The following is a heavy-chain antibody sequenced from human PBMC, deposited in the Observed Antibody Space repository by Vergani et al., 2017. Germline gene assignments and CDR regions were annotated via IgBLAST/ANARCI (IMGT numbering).Heavy chain of an antibody. CDR2: ISWNSGSI. CDR3: AKYDFWSGFFDY. Sequence: EVQLVESGGGLVQPGRSLRLSCAASGFTFDDYAMHWVRQAPGKGLEWVSGISWNSGSIGYADSVKGRFTISRDNAKNSLYLQMNSLRAEDTAVYYCAKYDFWSGFFDYWGQGTLVTVSS. J-gene: IGHJ4*02. V-gene: IGHV3-9*01. D-gene: IGHD3-3*01. CDR1: GFTFDDYA.